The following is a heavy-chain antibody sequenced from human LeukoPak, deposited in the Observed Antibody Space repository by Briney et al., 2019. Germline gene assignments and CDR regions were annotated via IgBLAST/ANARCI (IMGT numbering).Heavy chain of an antibody. CDR1: GFIFNSYA. CDR2: ISYDGSIK. Sequence: PGRSLRLSCAASGFIFNSYAIHWVRQAPGKGLDWVAFISYDGSIKYYADSVKGRFTISRDNSKNTLYLQMNSLRAEDTAVYYCATSSNAPGNHWGQGTLVTVSS. CDR3: ATSSNAPGNH. J-gene: IGHJ5*02. V-gene: IGHV3-30-3*01. D-gene: IGHD2-2*01.